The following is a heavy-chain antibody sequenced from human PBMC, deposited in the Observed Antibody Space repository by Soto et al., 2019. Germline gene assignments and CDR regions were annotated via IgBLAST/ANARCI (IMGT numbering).Heavy chain of an antibody. CDR2: IRSKAYGGTT. D-gene: IGHD3-22*01. J-gene: IGHJ3*02. Sequence: GGSLRLSCTASGFTFGDYAMSWFRQAPGKGLEWVGFIRSKAYGGTTEYAASVKRRFTISRDDSKSIAYLQMNSLKTEDTAVYYCNREKVDDSLSAFDIWGQGTMVTV. CDR1: GFTFGDYA. CDR3: NREKVDDSLSAFDI. V-gene: IGHV3-49*03.